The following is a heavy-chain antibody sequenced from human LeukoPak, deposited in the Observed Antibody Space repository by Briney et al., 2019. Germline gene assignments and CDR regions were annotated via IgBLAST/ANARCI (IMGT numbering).Heavy chain of an antibody. CDR1: GYTFTSYG. Sequence: ASVKVSCKASGYTFTSYGISWVRQATGQGLEWMGWMNPNSGNTGYAQKFQGRVTMTRNTSTSTAYMELSSLRSEDTAVYYCAHTLRSNWFDPWGQGTLVTVSS. CDR2: MNPNSGNT. V-gene: IGHV1-8*02. D-gene: IGHD3-16*01. J-gene: IGHJ5*02. CDR3: AHTLRSNWFDP.